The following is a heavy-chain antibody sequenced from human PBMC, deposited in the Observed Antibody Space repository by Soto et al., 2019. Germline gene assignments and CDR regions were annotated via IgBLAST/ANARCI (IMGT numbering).Heavy chain of an antibody. V-gene: IGHV3-23*01. D-gene: IGHD6-13*01. CDR3: EYSSTPFDY. CDR1: GFTFSSYA. CDR2: ISGSGGST. Sequence: GESLKISCAASGFTFSSYAMSWVRQAPGRGLEWVSAISGSGGSTYYADSVKGRFTISRDNSKNTLYLQMNSLRAEDTALYYCEYSSTPFDYWGQVTLVTVSS. J-gene: IGHJ4*02.